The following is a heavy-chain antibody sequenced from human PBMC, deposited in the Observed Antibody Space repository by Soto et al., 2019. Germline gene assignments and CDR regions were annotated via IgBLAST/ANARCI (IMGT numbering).Heavy chain of an antibody. Sequence: GASVKVSCKASGFTFTSSAVQWVRQARGQRLEWIGWIVVGSGHTNYAQKFQERVTIPRHMSPRSSHMELSSLGSEDTALYYCAATPDSSSGSGYYGMDVWRQGTTVTVSS. D-gene: IGHD3-10*01. CDR1: GFTFTSSA. CDR3: AATPDSSSGSGYYGMDV. CDR2: IVVGSGHT. J-gene: IGHJ6*02. V-gene: IGHV1-58*01.